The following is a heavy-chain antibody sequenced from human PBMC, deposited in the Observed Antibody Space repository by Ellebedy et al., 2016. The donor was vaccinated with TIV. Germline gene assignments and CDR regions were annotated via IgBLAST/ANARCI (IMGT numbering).Heavy chain of an antibody. D-gene: IGHD3-22*01. V-gene: IGHV5-51*01. CDR1: GYSFTDYW. CDR2: IFPGDSDV. CDR3: ARLSNGYGDDY. Sequence: KVSXXGSGYSFTDYWIGWVRQMPGKGLEWMGIIFPGDSDVRYSSSSQGQVTISADNSLNTAYLQWSSLKASDTAMYYCARLSNGYGDDYWGQGTLVTVSS. J-gene: IGHJ4*02.